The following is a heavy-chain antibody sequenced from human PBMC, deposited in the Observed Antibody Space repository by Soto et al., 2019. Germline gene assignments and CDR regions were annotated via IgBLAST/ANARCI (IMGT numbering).Heavy chain of an antibody. CDR2: ISYDGTDK. J-gene: IGHJ4*02. CDR1: GFTFSSYS. Sequence: SLRLSCAASGFTFSSYSMNWVRQVPGKGLEWVAIISYDGTDKYYADSVKGRFTISRDNSKDTVYLQMNSLRPEDTAVYYCARDLSPDYWGQGTLVTVSS. CDR3: ARDLSPDY. V-gene: IGHV3-30*03.